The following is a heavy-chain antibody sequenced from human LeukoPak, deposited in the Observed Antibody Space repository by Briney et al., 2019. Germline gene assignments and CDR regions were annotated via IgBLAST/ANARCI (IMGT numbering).Heavy chain of an antibody. CDR2: INHSGST. V-gene: IGHV4-34*01. Sequence: SETLSLTCAVYGGSFSGYYWSWIRQPPGKGLEWIGEINHSGSTNYNPSLKSRVTISVDTSKNQFSLKLSSVTVADTAVYYFVGSGPYRNYFDYWGQGTLVTVSS. D-gene: IGHD6-19*01. CDR3: VGSGPYRNYFDY. CDR1: GGSFSGYY. J-gene: IGHJ4*02.